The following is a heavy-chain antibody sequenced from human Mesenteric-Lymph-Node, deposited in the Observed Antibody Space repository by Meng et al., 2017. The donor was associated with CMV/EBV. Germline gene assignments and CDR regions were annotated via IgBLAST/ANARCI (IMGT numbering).Heavy chain of an antibody. D-gene: IGHD3-10*01. J-gene: IGHJ4*02. Sequence: GESLKISCAASGFALDESGMSWVRQVPGKGLEWVSGIRGSGGNTYYTESVKGRFTIPRDNFKNTLWLQMNSLRPEDTAVYYCVTSRSGDGSGLHFDYWGQGTLVTVSS. CDR3: VTSRSGDGSGLHFDY. V-gene: IGHV3-23*01. CDR2: IRGSGGNT. CDR1: GFALDESG.